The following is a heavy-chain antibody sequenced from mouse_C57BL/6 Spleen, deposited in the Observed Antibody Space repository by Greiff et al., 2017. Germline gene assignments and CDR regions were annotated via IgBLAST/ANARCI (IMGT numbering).Heavy chain of an antibody. V-gene: IGHV1-18*01. CDR3: ARGRVTAPFAY. J-gene: IGHJ3*01. CDR2: INPNNGGP. CDR1: GYTFTDYN. Sequence: EVQLQQSGPELVKPGASVKIPCKASGYTFTDYNMDWVQQSHGTSLEWIGDINPNNGGPIYNQKFKGTATLTVDKSSSTAYMELRSLTSEDTAVYYCARGRVTAPFAYWGQGTLVTVSA. D-gene: IGHD2-2*01.